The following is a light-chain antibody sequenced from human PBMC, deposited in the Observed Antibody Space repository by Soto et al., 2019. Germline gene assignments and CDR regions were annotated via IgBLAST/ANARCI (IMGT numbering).Light chain of an antibody. J-gene: IGLJ2*01. CDR1: SGHSSYA. V-gene: IGLV4-69*01. CDR2: LNSDGSH. CDR3: QTWGTSVV. Sequence: QLVLTQSPSASASLGASVKLTCTLSSGHSSYAIAWHQQQPEKGPRYLMKLNSDGSHSKGDGIPDRFSGSSSGAERYLTISSLQPEDEADYYCQTWGTSVVFGGGTKLTVL.